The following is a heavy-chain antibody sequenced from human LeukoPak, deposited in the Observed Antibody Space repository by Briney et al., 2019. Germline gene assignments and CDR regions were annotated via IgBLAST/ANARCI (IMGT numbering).Heavy chain of an antibody. CDR2: IYYSGST. D-gene: IGHD5-18*01. J-gene: IGHJ4*02. CDR1: GGSISSYY. CDR3: ARGGRIQLWLRF. Sequence: SETLSLTCTVSGGSISSYYWRWIRQPPGKGLEWIGYIYYSGSTNYNPSLKSRVTISVDTSKNQFSLKLSSVTAADTAVYYCARGGRIQLWLRFWGQGTLVTVSS. V-gene: IGHV4-59*01.